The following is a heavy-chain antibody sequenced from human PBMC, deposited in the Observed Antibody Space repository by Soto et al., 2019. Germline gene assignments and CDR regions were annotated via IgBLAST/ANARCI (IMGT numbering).Heavy chain of an antibody. Sequence: VKVSCKASGGTFSSYAISWVRQAPGQGLEWMGGIIPIFATANYAQKFQGRVTITADKSTSTAYMELSSLRSEDTAVYYCARDSIAVAGYYYYYGMDVWGQGTTVTGSS. J-gene: IGHJ6*02. D-gene: IGHD6-19*01. CDR3: ARDSIAVAGYYYYYGMDV. CDR1: GGTFSSYA. CDR2: IIPIFATA. V-gene: IGHV1-69*06.